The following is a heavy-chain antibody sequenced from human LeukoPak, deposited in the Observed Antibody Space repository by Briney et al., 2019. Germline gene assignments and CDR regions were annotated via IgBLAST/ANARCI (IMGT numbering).Heavy chain of an antibody. V-gene: IGHV3-7*01. J-gene: IGHJ4*02. CDR2: IKQDGSEK. CDR1: GITFSSYW. CDR3: ARGPARANSSDY. Sequence: GGSLRLSCAASGITFSSYWMSWVRQAPGKGLEWVAKIKQDGSEKYYVDSVKGRFTISRDNAKNSQYLQMNSLRAEDTAVYYCARGPARANSSDYWGQGTLVIVSS. D-gene: IGHD2/OR15-2a*01.